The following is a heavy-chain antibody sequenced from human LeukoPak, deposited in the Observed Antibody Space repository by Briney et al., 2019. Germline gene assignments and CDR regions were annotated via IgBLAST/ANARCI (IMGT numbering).Heavy chain of an antibody. Sequence: SVKVSCKGSGGTFSSYAISWVRQAPGQGLEWMGGIIPIFGTANYAQKFQGRVTITADESTSTAYMELSSLRSEDTAVYYCATQAAEYYDFYRHLDYWGQGTLVTVSS. J-gene: IGHJ4*02. CDR2: IIPIFGTA. D-gene: IGHD3-3*01. V-gene: IGHV1-69*13. CDR3: ATQAAEYYDFYRHLDY. CDR1: GGTFSSYA.